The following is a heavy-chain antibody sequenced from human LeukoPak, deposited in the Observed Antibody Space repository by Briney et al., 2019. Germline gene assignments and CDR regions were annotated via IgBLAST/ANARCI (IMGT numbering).Heavy chain of an antibody. J-gene: IGHJ1*01. CDR2: RSDDGSAQ. D-gene: IGHD3-22*01. CDR3: AKDRDPYSSGTWDS. Sequence: GGSLRLSCIASGFTFNKYGMHWVRQAPGKGLEWVAVRSDDGSAQHYADSVRGRFTISRDNSKNTLSQQMNSLRPEDTATYFCAKDRDPYSSGTWDSWGQGTLVIVSS. V-gene: IGHV3-30*18. CDR1: GFTFNKYG.